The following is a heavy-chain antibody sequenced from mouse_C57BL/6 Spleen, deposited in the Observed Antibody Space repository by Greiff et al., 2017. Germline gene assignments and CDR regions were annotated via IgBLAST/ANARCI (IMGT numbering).Heavy chain of an antibody. CDR1: GYAFSRYC. CDR2: FYPGDGDT. D-gene: IGHD1-1*01. CDR3: ARLVITGVVATHWYFTV. V-gene: IGHV1-80*01. Sequence: VQLQQSGAELVKPCPSVTISCKASGYAFSRYCLNCLMQRPGKGLEGIGQFYPGDGDTTYNGNIKGKATLTAAKSYSTAYMQLSCLTSWYSAVSFCARLVITGVVATHWYFTVGSTAPTVTV. J-gene: IGHJ1*03.